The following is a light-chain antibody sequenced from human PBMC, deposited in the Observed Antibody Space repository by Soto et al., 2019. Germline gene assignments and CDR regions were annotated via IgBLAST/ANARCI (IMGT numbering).Light chain of an antibody. CDR3: LQGTHWPPT. J-gene: IGKJ1*01. V-gene: IGKV2-30*01. CDR2: KVY. CDR1: ESLVYHDGNTY. Sequence: DVVMTQSPLSLPVTLGQPASISCSSSESLVYHDGNTYLNWFQQRPGQSPRRLIYKVYNRDSGVQDRFSGSGSGTDFTLKISGVEAEDVGVYYCLQGTHWPPTFGQGTKVDIK.